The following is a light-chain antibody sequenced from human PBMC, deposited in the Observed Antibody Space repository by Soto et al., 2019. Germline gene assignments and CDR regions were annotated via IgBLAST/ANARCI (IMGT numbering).Light chain of an antibody. V-gene: IGLV1-51*01. CDR3: GTWDNSLSAYV. CDR2: DNN. J-gene: IGLJ1*01. Sequence: QSVLTQPPSVSAAPGQMVTISCPGSGSNIGNNFVSWYQQFPGTAPKLLIYDNNKRPSGIPDRFSGSKSGTSATLGITGLQTGDEADYCCGTWDNSLSAYVFGPGTKVTVL. CDR1: GSNIGNNF.